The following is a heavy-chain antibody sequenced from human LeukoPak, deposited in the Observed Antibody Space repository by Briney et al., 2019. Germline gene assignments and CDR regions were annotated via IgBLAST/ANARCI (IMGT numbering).Heavy chain of an antibody. Sequence: GGSLRLSCAASGFSVSNTYVSWVRQAPGKGLQWVSLIYSGGSTYYADSVKGRFTISRDNSKNTLYLQMNSLRAEDTAVYYCATLPRIAVAGTGTYWGQGTLVTVSS. D-gene: IGHD6-19*01. CDR2: IYSGGST. CDR1: GFSVSNTY. CDR3: ATLPRIAVAGTGTY. J-gene: IGHJ4*02. V-gene: IGHV3-66*02.